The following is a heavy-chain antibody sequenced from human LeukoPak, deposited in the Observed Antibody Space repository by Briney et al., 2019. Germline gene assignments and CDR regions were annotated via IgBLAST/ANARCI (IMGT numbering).Heavy chain of an antibody. CDR1: GGSISSYY. CDR2: IYYSGST. V-gene: IGHV4-59*01. Sequence: SETLSLTCTVSGGSISSYYWSWIRQPPGKGLEWIGYIYYSGSTNYNPSLKSRVTISVDTSKNQFSLKLSSVTAADTAVYYCARDRMGSNYYSRYFDLWGRGTLVTVSS. J-gene: IGHJ2*01. D-gene: IGHD3-22*01. CDR3: ARDRMGSNYYSRYFDL.